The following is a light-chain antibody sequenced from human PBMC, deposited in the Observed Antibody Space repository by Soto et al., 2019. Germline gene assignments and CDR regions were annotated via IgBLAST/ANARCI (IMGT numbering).Light chain of an antibody. J-gene: IGKJ4*01. CDR1: QSVSGY. Sequence: ENVLTQSPVTLSLSLGERATPSCRASQSVSGYLAWYQQIPGQAPRLLIYDVSQRAPGIPARFTGSGSGTDFTLTISRLEPEDFAVYYCQDRSNWPLFTFGRGTKVEIK. V-gene: IGKV3-11*01. CDR3: QDRSNWPLFT. CDR2: DVS.